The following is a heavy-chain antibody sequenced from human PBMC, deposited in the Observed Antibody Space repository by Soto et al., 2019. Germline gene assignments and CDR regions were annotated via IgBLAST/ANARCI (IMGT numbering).Heavy chain of an antibody. J-gene: IGHJ6*02. CDR3: AHSLIVTTGYYYGMDV. CDR2: ISAYNGNT. CDR1: GYTFTSYG. V-gene: IGHV1-18*01. D-gene: IGHD2-8*01. Sequence: ASVKVSCKASGYTFTSYGISWVRQAPGQGLEWMGWISAYNGNTNYAQKLQGRVTMTTDTSTSTAYMELRSLRSDDTAVYYCAHSLIVTTGYYYGMDVWGQGTTVTVSS.